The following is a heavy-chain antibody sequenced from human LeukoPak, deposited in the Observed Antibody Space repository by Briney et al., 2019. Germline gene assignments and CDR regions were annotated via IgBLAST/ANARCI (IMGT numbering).Heavy chain of an antibody. CDR2: ISSSSSYI. J-gene: IGHJ4*02. CDR1: GFTFSSYS. V-gene: IGHV3-21*01. D-gene: IGHD3-10*01. CDR3: ARVRLGGFDY. Sequence: GGSLRLSCAASGFTFSSYSMNWVRQAPGKGLEWVSSISSSSSYIYYADSVKGRFTISRGNAKNSLYLQMNSLRAEDTAVYYCARVRLGGFDYWGQGTLVTVSS.